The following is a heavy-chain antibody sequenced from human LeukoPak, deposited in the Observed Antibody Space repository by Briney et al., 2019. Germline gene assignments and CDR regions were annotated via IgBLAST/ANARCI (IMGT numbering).Heavy chain of an antibody. CDR2: ISYDGRNI. V-gene: IGHV3-30*18. Sequence: GGSLRLSCAASGFTFNNYGIHWVRQAPGKGLEWVAVISYDGRNIHYPDSVKGRFTISRDISTDTLWLQMDSLRTEDTAVYYCAKGPLRGTAAAIDYWGQGTLVTVSS. D-gene: IGHD2-2*01. J-gene: IGHJ4*02. CDR1: GFTFNNYG. CDR3: AKGPLRGTAAAIDY.